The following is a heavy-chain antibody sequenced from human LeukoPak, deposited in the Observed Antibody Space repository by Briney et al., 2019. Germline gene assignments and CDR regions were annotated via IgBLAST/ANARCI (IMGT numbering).Heavy chain of an antibody. Sequence: SETLSLTCTVSDDSITGFYWNWIRQPPGKGLEWIGYIHYSGSTNYNPSLKSRVSISVDTSKTQFSLKLSSVTAADTAVYYCARAREAVAIDYWGQGTLVTVSS. V-gene: IGHV4-59*12. CDR2: IHYSGST. CDR1: DDSITGFY. D-gene: IGHD6-19*01. CDR3: ARAREAVAIDY. J-gene: IGHJ4*02.